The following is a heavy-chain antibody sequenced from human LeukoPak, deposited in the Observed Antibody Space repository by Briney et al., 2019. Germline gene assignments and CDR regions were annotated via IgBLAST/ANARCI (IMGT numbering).Heavy chain of an antibody. D-gene: IGHD6-19*01. J-gene: IGHJ4*02. CDR3: ARDQQWLDPARHGFDY. V-gene: IGHV1-18*01. CDR2: ISAYSGNT. Sequence: GASVKVSCKASGYTFPSNGISWVRQVPGQGLEWMGWISAYSGNTNYAQKFQGRVTMTTDTSTSAAYMEVRGLRSDDTAVYYCARDQQWLDPARHGFDYWGQGTLVTVSS. CDR1: GYTFPSNG.